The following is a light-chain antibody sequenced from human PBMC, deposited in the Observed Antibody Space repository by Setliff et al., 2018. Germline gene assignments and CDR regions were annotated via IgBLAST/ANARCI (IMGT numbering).Light chain of an antibody. Sequence: QSALTQPASVSGSPGQSITISCTGTSSDVGGYNFVSWHQQHPGKAPKVMIYEVTNRPSGVSNRFSGSKSGNTASLTISGLQAEDEADYYCSSYTSSSSYVFGTGTKVT. CDR3: SSYTSSSSYV. J-gene: IGLJ1*01. CDR2: EVT. V-gene: IGLV2-14*01. CDR1: SSDVGGYNF.